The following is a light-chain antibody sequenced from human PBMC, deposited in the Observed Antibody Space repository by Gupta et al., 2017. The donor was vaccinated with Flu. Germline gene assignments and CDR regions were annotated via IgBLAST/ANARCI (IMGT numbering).Light chain of an antibody. J-gene: IGKJ1*01. CDR2: SAT. CDR3: QQHNYSPRT. V-gene: IGKV4-1*01. Sequence: NCKSIHSGLYRANNKKLLSCYQQTPGQPPQLLYSSATMRAAGVPDRCSGSGSGKYFTITISIQQADDVAFYYCQQHNYSPRTFGQGTKVEIK. CDR1: HSGLYRANNKKL.